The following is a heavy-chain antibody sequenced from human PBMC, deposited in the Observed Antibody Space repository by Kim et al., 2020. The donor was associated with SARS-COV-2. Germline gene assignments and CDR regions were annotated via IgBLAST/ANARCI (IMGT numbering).Heavy chain of an antibody. CDR2: FYHSGST. D-gene: IGHD4-17*01. V-gene: IGHV4-4*02. J-gene: IGHJ3*02. Sequence: SETLSLTCAVSGGSISSSNWWDWVRQPPGKGLEWIGEFYHSGSTNYNPSLKSRVTISIDKSKNQLSLNLNSVTAADTAVYYCARDPTVTTGAFDMWGQGTMVTVSS. CDR1: GGSISSSNW. CDR3: ARDPTVTTGAFDM.